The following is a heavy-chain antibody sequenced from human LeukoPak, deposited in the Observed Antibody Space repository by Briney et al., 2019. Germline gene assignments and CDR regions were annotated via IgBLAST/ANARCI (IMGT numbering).Heavy chain of an antibody. J-gene: IGHJ4*02. CDR1: GYTFTGYY. V-gene: IGHV1-2*02. Sequence: GASVKVSCKASGYTFTGYYMHWVRQAPGQGLEWMGWINPNSGGTNYAQKFQGRVTMTRDTSISTAYMELSRLRSDDTAVYYCARVAVAGTGDLDYWGQGTLVTVSS. CDR3: ARVAVAGTGDLDY. CDR2: INPNSGGT. D-gene: IGHD6-19*01.